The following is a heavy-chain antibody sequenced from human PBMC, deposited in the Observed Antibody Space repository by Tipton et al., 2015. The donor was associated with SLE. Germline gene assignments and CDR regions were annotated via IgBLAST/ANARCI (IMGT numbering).Heavy chain of an antibody. J-gene: IGHJ5*02. V-gene: IGHV4-4*02. CDR2: IYHSGST. CDR3: ARLREGDYDLWSGYYRRWFDP. CDR1: GGSISSSNW. Sequence: QLVQSGAEVKPSGTLSLTCAVSGGSISSSNWWSWVRQPPGKGLEWIGEIYHSGSTNYNPSLKSRVTISVDKSKNQFSLKLSSVTAADTAVYYCARLREGDYDLWSGYYRRWFDPWGQGTLVTVSS. D-gene: IGHD3-3*01.